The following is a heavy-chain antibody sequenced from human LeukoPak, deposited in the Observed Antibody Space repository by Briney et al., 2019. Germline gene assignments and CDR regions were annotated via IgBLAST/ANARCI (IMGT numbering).Heavy chain of an antibody. J-gene: IGHJ4*02. D-gene: IGHD6-19*01. CDR2: TWYDGVNK. V-gene: IGHV3-33*01. CDR1: GFTFSSYG. Sequence: GGSLRLSCAASGFTFSSYGMHWVRQAPGKGLEWVAVTWYDGVNKYYADSVKGRFTISKDNSKNTVDLQMNSLRAEDTAVYYCARLGSGWLFDYWGQGTQVIVSS. CDR3: ARLGSGWLFDY.